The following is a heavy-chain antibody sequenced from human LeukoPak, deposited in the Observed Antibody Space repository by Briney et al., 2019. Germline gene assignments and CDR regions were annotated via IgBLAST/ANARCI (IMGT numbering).Heavy chain of an antibody. D-gene: IGHD1-1*01. Sequence: GGSLRLSCAASGFTFSSFDMHWVRQPTGHGLEWVSTIGTASDTYYPGSVEGRFTLSRDNAKNSLYLQMNSLTAGDTAVYYCARGPPRGKYYYMDVWGKGTTVTVSS. CDR2: IGTASDT. J-gene: IGHJ6*03. CDR3: ARGPPRGKYYYMDV. V-gene: IGHV3-13*01. CDR1: GFTFSSFD.